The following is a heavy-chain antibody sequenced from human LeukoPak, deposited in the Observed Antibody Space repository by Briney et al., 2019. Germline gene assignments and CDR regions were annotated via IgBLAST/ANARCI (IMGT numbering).Heavy chain of an antibody. CDR3: ATIFGVVIIPADDAFDI. D-gene: IGHD3-3*01. CDR2: INPNSGGT. V-gene: IGHV1-2*06. J-gene: IGHJ3*02. CDR1: GYTFTGYY. Sequence: GASVKVSCKASGYTFTGYYMHWVRQAPGQGLECMGRINPNSGGTNYAQKFQGRVTMTRDTSISTAYMELSRLRSDDTAVYYCATIFGVVIIPADDAFDIWGQGTMVTVSS.